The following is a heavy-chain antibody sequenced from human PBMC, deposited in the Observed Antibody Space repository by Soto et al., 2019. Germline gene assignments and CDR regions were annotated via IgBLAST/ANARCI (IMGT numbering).Heavy chain of an antibody. D-gene: IGHD3-22*01. V-gene: IGHV3-73*02. CDR2: IKANNYAT. CDR3: TRSESSGYSHSKG. Sequence: EVQLVESGGGLVQPGGSLKLSCAASGFTFSGSAMHWVRQASGKGLEWVGRIKANNYATTYAASVKGRFTISRDDSKNTAYLQMNSLKTEDTAVYYCTRSESSGYSHSKGWGQGTLVTVSS. J-gene: IGHJ4*02. CDR1: GFTFSGSA.